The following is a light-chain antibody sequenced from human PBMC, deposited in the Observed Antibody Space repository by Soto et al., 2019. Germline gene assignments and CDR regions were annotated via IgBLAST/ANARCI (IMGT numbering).Light chain of an antibody. Sequence: DIQVIQSPSSLSASVGDRVTITCRTSQNINIFLNWYQQKPGRAPMVVISAASNLESGVPSRFSGRGSGTEFTLTISNLQPGDSALYFCQESYSTPLAFGGGTRVEIK. CDR3: QESYSTPLA. V-gene: IGKV1-39*01. J-gene: IGKJ4*01. CDR2: AAS. CDR1: QNINIF.